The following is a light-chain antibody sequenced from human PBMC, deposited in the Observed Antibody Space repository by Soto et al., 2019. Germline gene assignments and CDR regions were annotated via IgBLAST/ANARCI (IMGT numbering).Light chain of an antibody. CDR1: TSNIGRNS. CDR3: SSYTRSSLRVI. CDR2: NDD. Sequence: QSVLTQPPSASGAPGQRVTISCSGTTSNIGRNSVSWYQQLPGTAPKLLICNDDQRPSGVPDRFSASKSATSASLAISGLQSDDEADYYCSSYTRSSLRVIFGGGTKLTVL. J-gene: IGLJ2*01. V-gene: IGLV1-44*01.